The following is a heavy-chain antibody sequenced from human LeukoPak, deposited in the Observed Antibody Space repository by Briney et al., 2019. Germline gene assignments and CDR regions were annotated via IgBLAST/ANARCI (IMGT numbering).Heavy chain of an antibody. V-gene: IGHV4-31*03. CDR1: GGSISSGGYY. D-gene: IGHD2-15*01. Sequence: SQTLSLTCTVSGGSISSGGYYWSWIRQHPGKGLEWIGYIYYSGSTYYNPSLKSRVTISVDTSKNQFSLKLSSVTAADTAVYYCARAYRSGGSCYNYFDYWGQGTLVTVSS. J-gene: IGHJ4*02. CDR3: ARAYRSGGSCYNYFDY. CDR2: IYYSGST.